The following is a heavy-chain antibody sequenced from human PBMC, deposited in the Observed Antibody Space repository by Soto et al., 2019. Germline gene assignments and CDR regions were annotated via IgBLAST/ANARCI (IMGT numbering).Heavy chain of an antibody. CDR1: DDSISSGGYY. D-gene: IGHD3-9*01. J-gene: IGHJ2*01. CDR2: IYGTGNM. Sequence: QVQLQESGPGLVKPSQTLSLTCTVSDDSISSGGYYWSWIRQHPGKGLEWIGYIYGTGNMYYQSSLKSRLTFSVDTSKNHFSMKLTSVTAADTAVYYCARGTDTWFFALWGRGTLVTVSS. CDR3: ARGTDTWFFAL. V-gene: IGHV4-31*03.